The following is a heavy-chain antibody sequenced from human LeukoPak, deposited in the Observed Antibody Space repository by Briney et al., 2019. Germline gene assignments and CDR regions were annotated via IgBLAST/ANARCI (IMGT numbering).Heavy chain of an antibody. J-gene: IGHJ6*03. D-gene: IGHD6-6*01. CDR3: ARERRSSMDV. CDR1: GFIFTTSA. CDR2: ISSGGGST. V-gene: IGHV3-23*01. Sequence: GGSLRLSCEASGFIFTTSAISWVRQAPGKGLEWVSFISSGGGSTYHSDSVRGRFTISRDNSNNTVSLYMNSLRAEDTAIYYCARERRSSMDVWGNGTTVIVSS.